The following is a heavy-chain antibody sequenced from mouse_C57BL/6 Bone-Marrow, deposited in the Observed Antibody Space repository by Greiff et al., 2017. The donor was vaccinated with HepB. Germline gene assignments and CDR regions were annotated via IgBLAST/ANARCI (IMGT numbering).Heavy chain of an antibody. D-gene: IGHD1-1*02. J-gene: IGHJ2*01. Sequence: VKLQESGPGLVQPSQSLSITCTVSGFSLTSYGVHWVRQSPGKGLEWLGVIWSGGSTDYNADFISSLSISNDNSKSQVFFKMNSLQADDTAIDYCARGWVLHIDYWGEGTTLTVSS. CDR1: GFSLTSYG. V-gene: IGHV2-2*01. CDR2: IWSGGST. CDR3: ARGWVLHIDY.